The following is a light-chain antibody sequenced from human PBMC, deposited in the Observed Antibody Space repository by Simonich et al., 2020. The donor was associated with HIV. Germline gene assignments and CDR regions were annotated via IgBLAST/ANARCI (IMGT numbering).Light chain of an antibody. CDR2: EGR. CDR3: CSYAGSSTWV. V-gene: IGLV2-23*01. J-gene: IGLJ3*02. CDR1: SSDVGSYNL. Sequence: QSALTQPASVSGSPGQSITISCTGTSSDVGSYNLVSWYHQHTGKAPKLMIYEGRKRPSGVSNRFSGSKAGNTASLTISGLQAEDEADYYCCSYAGSSTWVFGGGTKLTVL.